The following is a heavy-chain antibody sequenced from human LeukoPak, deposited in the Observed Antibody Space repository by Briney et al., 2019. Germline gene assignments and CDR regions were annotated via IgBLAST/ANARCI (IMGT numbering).Heavy chain of an antibody. Sequence: PSETLSLTCTVSGGSISSSSYYWGWIRQPPGKGLEWIGTIYYSGSTYYNPSLKSRVTISVDTSKNQFSLKLTSVTAADTAVYYCARPVPSRLGWFDPWGQGTLVTVSS. D-gene: IGHD1-1*01. J-gene: IGHJ5*02. V-gene: IGHV4-39*01. CDR3: ARPVPSRLGWFDP. CDR2: IYYSGST. CDR1: GGSISSSSYY.